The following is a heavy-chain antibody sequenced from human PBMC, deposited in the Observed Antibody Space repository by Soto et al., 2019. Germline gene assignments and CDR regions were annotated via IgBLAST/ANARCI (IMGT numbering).Heavy chain of an antibody. J-gene: IGHJ4*02. Sequence: PGRSLRLSCAASGFNFTNFAMTWVRQTPGKGLEWLSSISGTGFTTYYADSVKGRFAISRDNSQSTLFLQMNSLGAEDTAIYYCAKDFHDTYTPYYFDYWGQGTLVTVSS. CDR3: AKDFHDTYTPYYFDY. D-gene: IGHD1-1*01. CDR1: GFNFTNFA. V-gene: IGHV3-23*01. CDR2: ISGTGFTT.